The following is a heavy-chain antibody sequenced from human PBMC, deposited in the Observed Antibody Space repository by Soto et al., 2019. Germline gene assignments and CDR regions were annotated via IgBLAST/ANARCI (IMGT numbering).Heavy chain of an antibody. CDR1: GLIVSTNY. CDR3: AKNRPGDEGDAFDI. D-gene: IGHD3-10*01. Sequence: EVQLVETGGGLIQPGGSLRLSCAASGLIVSTNYMNWVRQAPGKGLEWVSVLYSGGSTHYAGSVKGRFIISRDNSKNTLCLPINSLRAEDTAGYYFAKNRPGDEGDAFDIWGHGTLVTVSS. CDR2: LYSGGST. V-gene: IGHV3-53*02. J-gene: IGHJ3*02.